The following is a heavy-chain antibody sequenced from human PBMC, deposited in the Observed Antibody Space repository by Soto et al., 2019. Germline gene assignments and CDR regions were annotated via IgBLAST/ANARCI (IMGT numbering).Heavy chain of an antibody. V-gene: IGHV1-46*01. Sequence: ASVKVSCKASGYTFTSYYMHWVRQAPGQGLEWMGIINPSGGSTSYAQKFQGRVTMTRDTSTSTVYMELSSLRSEDTAVYYCARDKRESIVVVVAAPGYYGMDVWGQGTTVTVSS. CDR2: INPSGGST. D-gene: IGHD2-15*01. J-gene: IGHJ6*02. CDR3: ARDKRESIVVVVAAPGYYGMDV. CDR1: GYTFTSYY.